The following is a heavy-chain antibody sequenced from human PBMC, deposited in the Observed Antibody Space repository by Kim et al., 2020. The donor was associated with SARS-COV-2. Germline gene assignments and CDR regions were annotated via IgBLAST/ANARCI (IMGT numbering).Heavy chain of an antibody. D-gene: IGHD4-17*01. V-gene: IGHV7-4-1*02. CDR2: INTNTGNP. CDR1: GYTFTSYA. CDR3: ASVMTTRNMDYYGMDV. Sequence: ASVKVSCKASGYTFTSYAMNWVRQAPGQGLEWMGWINTNTGNPTYAQGFTGRFVFSLDTSVSTAYLQISSLKAEDTAVYYCASVMTTRNMDYYGMDVWGQGTTVTVSS. J-gene: IGHJ6*02.